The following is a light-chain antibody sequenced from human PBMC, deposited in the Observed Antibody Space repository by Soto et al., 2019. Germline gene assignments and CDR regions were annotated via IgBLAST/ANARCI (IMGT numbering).Light chain of an antibody. V-gene: IGKV3-15*01. Sequence: IVMTPSPAIRSAADGDTTPLSCRASQSVSSNLAWYQQKLGKAPRLLIYGASTRATGIPARFGGSGSGTEFTLTISSLQSEDFAVYYCQQYNNWPQTFGQGTKVDIK. CDR3: QQYNNWPQT. CDR1: QSVSSN. CDR2: GAS. J-gene: IGKJ1*01.